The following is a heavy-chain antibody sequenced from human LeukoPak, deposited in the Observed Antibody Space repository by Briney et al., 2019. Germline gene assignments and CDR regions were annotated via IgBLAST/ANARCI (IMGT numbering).Heavy chain of an antibody. CDR1: GFTVSSNY. CDR2: IYSGGST. D-gene: IGHD1-26*01. Sequence: PGGSLRLSCAASGFTVSSNYMSWVRQAPGKGLEWVSVIYSGGSTYYADSVKGRFTISRDNSKNTLYLQMNSLRAEDTAVYYCARVKAVGAKTLYSFDYWGQGTLVTVSS. J-gene: IGHJ4*02. CDR3: ARVKAVGAKTLYSFDY. V-gene: IGHV3-53*01.